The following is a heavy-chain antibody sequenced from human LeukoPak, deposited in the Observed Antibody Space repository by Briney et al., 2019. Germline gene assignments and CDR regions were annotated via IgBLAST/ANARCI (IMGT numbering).Heavy chain of an antibody. V-gene: IGHV3-9*01. J-gene: IGHJ2*01. CDR2: ISWNSGSI. D-gene: IGHD2-21*01. CDR1: GFTFDDYA. Sequence: GGSLRLSCAASGFTFDDYAMHWVRQAPGKGLEWVSGISWNSGSIGYADSVKGRFTISRDNAKNSLYLQMNSLRAEDTALYYCAKDTVAVQRYWYFDLWGRGTLVTVSS. CDR3: AKDTVAVQRYWYFDL.